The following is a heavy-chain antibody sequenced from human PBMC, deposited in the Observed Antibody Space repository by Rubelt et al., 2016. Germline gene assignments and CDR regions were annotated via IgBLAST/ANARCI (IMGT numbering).Heavy chain of an antibody. Sequence: QVQLQQWGAGLLKPSETLSLTCAVYGGSFSGYYWSWIRPPPGKGLEWIGEINHSGSTNYNPSLKSRVTISVDTAKNQFSLKLSSVTAADTAVYYCARGRRGSSSWLGRDYYGMDVWGRGTTVTVSS. V-gene: IGHV4-34*01. D-gene: IGHD6-13*01. CDR1: GGSFSGYY. CDR3: ARGRRGSSSWLGRDYYGMDV. J-gene: IGHJ6*02. CDR2: INHSGST.